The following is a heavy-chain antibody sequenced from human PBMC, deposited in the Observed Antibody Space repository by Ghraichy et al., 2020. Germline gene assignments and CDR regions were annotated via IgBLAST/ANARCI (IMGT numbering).Heavy chain of an antibody. V-gene: IGHV3-7*01. D-gene: IGHD6-19*01. CDR2: IKVDGSEK. J-gene: IGHJ6*03. CDR1: GFSSRSYW. Sequence: GGSLRLSCEVSGFSSRSYWMSWVRQAPGKGLEWVAKIKVDGSEKYYVDSVKGRFTISRDNAKNSLFLQMNSLRADETAVYYCARESVAGGTYYYYYMDVWGKGTTVTVSS. CDR3: ARESVAGGTYYYYYMDV.